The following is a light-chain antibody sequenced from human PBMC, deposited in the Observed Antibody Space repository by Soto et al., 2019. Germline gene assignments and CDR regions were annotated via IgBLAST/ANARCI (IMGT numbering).Light chain of an antibody. J-gene: IGKJ1*01. CDR1: QSISRT. Sequence: EIVLTQSPDTLSVSPGERATLSCRASQSISRTLAWYQQKSGQPPRLLIYDASTRATGIPARFSGSGSGTDFTLTISSLEPEDFAVYYCHQRQSWPRTFGQGTKVDIK. CDR2: DAS. V-gene: IGKV3-11*01. CDR3: HQRQSWPRT.